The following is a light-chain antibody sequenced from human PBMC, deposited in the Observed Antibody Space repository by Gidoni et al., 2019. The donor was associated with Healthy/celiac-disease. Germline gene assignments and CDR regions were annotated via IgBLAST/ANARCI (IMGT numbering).Light chain of an antibody. V-gene: IGKV1-5*03. Sequence: IQMTHSPSTLSASVGDRFTITCRASQSISSWLAWYQQKPGKAPKLLIYKASSLESGVPSRFSGSGSGTEFTLTISSLQPDDFATYYCQQYNSYSRTFGQGTKVEIK. CDR1: QSISSW. CDR3: QQYNSYSRT. J-gene: IGKJ1*01. CDR2: KAS.